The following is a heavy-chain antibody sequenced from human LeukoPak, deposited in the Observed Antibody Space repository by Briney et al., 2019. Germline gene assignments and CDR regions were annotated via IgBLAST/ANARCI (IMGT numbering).Heavy chain of an antibody. CDR1: GYTFTAYY. Sequence: ASVKVSCKASGYTFTAYYMHWVRRAPGQGLEWMGWINPNSGGTNYAQKFQGRVTMTRDTSISTVYMELSRLRSDDTAVYYCARDFPSSGWYHPFDYWGQGILVTVSS. J-gene: IGHJ4*02. CDR3: ARDFPSSGWYHPFDY. D-gene: IGHD6-19*01. CDR2: INPNSGGT. V-gene: IGHV1-2*02.